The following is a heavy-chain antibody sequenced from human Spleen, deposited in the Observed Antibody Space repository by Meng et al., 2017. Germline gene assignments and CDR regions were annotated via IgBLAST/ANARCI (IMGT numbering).Heavy chain of an antibody. CDR1: GYNFPDYY. Sequence: ASVKVSCKPSGYNFPDYYMHWVRQAPGQGLEWMGIINPSGGSTSYAQKFQGRVTMTRDTSTSTVYMELSSLRSEDTAVYYCARDQDYYDSSGYYLIDIWGQGTMVTVSS. CDR3: ARDQDYYDSSGYYLIDI. D-gene: IGHD3-22*01. V-gene: IGHV1-46*01. CDR2: INPSGGST. J-gene: IGHJ3*02.